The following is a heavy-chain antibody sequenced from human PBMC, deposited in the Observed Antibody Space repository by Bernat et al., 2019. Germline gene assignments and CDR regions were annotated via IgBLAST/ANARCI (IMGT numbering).Heavy chain of an antibody. CDR3: AGGPGQNWYFDL. CDR1: GFTLSIYE. CDR2: ISSSGNTV. Sequence: EVQLVESGGGLVQPGGSLRLPCTASGFTLSIYEMNWVRQAPGKGLEWVPNISSSGNTVYYADSVKGRFTISRDNAKNSLYLQMSSLRVEDAAVYACAGGPGQNWYFDLWGRGTLVTVSS. J-gene: IGHJ2*01. D-gene: IGHD7-27*01. V-gene: IGHV3-48*03.